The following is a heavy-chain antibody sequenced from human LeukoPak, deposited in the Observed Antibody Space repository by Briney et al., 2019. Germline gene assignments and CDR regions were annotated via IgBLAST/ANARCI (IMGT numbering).Heavy chain of an antibody. J-gene: IGHJ6*04. D-gene: IGHD3-10*01. CDR2: ISYDGSNK. Sequence: TGGSLRLSCAASGFTFSSYGMHGVHPAPGKGLEWVEVISYDGSNKYYADSVKGRFTISRDNSKNTLYLQMNSLRAEDTAVYYCAKGIWFGERDYYYGMDVWGKGTTVTVSS. CDR1: GFTFSSYG. V-gene: IGHV3-30*18. CDR3: AKGIWFGERDYYYGMDV.